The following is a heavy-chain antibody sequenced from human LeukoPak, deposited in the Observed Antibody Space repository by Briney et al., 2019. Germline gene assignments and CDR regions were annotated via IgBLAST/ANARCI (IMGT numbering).Heavy chain of an antibody. J-gene: IGHJ4*02. CDR1: GFTFSSYA. CDR3: AMPSGSRVYQFSY. V-gene: IGHV3-23*01. Sequence: PGGSLRLSCAASGFTFSSYAMSWVRQAPGKGLEWVSAISGSGGSTYYADSVKGRFTISRDNSKNTLYLQMNSLRAEDTAVYHCAMPSGSRVYQFSYWGQGTLVTVSS. D-gene: IGHD5/OR15-5a*01. CDR2: ISGSGGST.